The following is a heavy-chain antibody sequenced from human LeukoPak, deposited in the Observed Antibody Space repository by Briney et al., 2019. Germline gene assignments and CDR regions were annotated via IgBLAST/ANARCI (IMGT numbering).Heavy chain of an antibody. J-gene: IGHJ3*02. CDR2: ISGSGGST. D-gene: IGHD2-8*01. V-gene: IGHV3-23*01. Sequence: TGGSLRLSCAASGFTFSSYAMSWVRQAPGKGLEWVSAISGSGGSTHYADSVKGRFTISRDNSKNTLYLQMNSLRAEDTAVYYCAKADIVLMVYAIEGHAFDIWGQGTMVTVSS. CDR3: AKADIVLMVYAIEGHAFDI. CDR1: GFTFSSYA.